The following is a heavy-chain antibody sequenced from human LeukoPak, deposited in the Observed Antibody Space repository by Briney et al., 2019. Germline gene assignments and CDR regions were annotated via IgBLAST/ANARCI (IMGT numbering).Heavy chain of an antibody. J-gene: IGHJ4*02. CDR3: ARDGHYTIYELRFDY. D-gene: IGHD5/OR15-5a*01. V-gene: IGHV3-7*01. CDR1: GFTFSGYW. CDR2: INQDGREK. Sequence: GGSLRLSCAASGFTFSGYWISWVRQAPGKGLGWVANINQDGREKYCVDSLKGRSTISRDNAENSLYLQLNSLRAEDTAVYYCARDGHYTIYELRFDYWGQGALVTVSS.